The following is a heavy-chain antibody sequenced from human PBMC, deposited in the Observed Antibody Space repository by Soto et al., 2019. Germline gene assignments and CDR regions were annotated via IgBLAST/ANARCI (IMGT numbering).Heavy chain of an antibody. CDR3: PKDTLYSSGWF. CDR2: ISWNSGTI. D-gene: IGHD6-19*01. Sequence: EVQLVESGGGLVQPGRALRRSCAAAGFTFADYAMHWVRQAPGRGLEWVSGISWNSGTIAYADSVKGRFTISRDNAKNSLYLQMNSLRAEDTAFYYRPKDTLYSSGWFWGQGTLVTVSS. J-gene: IGHJ4*02. CDR1: GFTFADYA. V-gene: IGHV3-9*01.